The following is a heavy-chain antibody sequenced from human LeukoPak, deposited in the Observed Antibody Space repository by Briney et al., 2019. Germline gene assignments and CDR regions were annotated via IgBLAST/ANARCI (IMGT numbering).Heavy chain of an antibody. CDR1: GGTFNTSS. J-gene: IGHJ4*02. Sequence: SVKVSCKASGGTFNTSSITWVRQAPGQGLEWMGGIIPIFGAATYAQKFQGRVTITTDESTSTVYMELSSLRSEDTAVYYCARDSLDGWELGYWGQGTLVTVSS. CDR3: ARDSLDGWELGY. CDR2: IIPIFGAA. V-gene: IGHV1-69*05. D-gene: IGHD1-26*01.